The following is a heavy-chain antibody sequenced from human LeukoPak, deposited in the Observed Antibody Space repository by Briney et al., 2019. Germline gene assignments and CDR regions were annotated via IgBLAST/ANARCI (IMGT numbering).Heavy chain of an antibody. J-gene: IGHJ3*02. D-gene: IGHD3-3*01. CDR1: GFTFSSYS. Sequence: GRSLRLSCAASGFTFSSYSMNWVRQAPGKGLEWVSSISSSSSYIYYADSVKGRFTISRDNAKNSLYLQMNSLRAEDTAVYYCARGNYYGDAFDIWGQGTMVTVSS. CDR2: ISSSSSYI. CDR3: ARGNYYGDAFDI. V-gene: IGHV3-21*01.